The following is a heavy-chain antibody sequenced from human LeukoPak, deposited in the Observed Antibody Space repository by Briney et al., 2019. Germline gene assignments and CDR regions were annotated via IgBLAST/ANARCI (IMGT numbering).Heavy chain of an antibody. V-gene: IGHV1-2*02. D-gene: IGHD1-1*01. J-gene: IGHJ1*01. CDR1: GHTLTVHY. CDR3: AREGQLGLDN. CDR2: ITLHSGDT. Sequence: GASVKVSCNASGHTLTVHYIHWVRQGPGQGLEWLGWITLHSGDTHYAQKYQGSLTMTSDTSISTGYIELSRLQFDDTAVYYCAREGQLGLDNWGQGTLVTVSS.